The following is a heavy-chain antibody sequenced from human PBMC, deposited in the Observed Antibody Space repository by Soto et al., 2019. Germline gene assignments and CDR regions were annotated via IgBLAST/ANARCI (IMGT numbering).Heavy chain of an antibody. J-gene: IGHJ4*02. CDR1: GGSISSYY. CDR3: ARVGYYDSSGYYYFDY. D-gene: IGHD3-22*01. Sequence: QVQLQESGPGLVKPSETLSLTCTVSGGSISSYYWSWIRQPPGKGLEWIGYIYHSGSTNYNPSLKSRVTISVDTSKNQFSPKLTSVTAADTAVYYCARVGYYDSSGYYYFDYWGQGTLVTVSS. V-gene: IGHV4-59*01. CDR2: IYHSGST.